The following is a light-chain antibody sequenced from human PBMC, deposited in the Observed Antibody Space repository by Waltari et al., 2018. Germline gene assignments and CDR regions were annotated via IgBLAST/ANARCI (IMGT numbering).Light chain of an antibody. V-gene: IGKV4-1*01. Sequence: DIVMTQSPDSLAVSLGERATINCKSSQSVLYSSDNRNYLAWYQQKPGQPPNLHIYWASTRESGVPDRFSGSGSGTDFTLTISSLQAEDVAVYYCQQYYITTLSFGGGTKVEIK. J-gene: IGKJ4*01. CDR1: QSVLYSSDNRNY. CDR2: WAS. CDR3: QQYYITTLS.